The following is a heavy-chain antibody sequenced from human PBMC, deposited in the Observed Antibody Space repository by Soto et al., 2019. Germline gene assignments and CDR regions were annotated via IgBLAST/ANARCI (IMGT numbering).Heavy chain of an antibody. D-gene: IGHD6-6*01. J-gene: IGHJ5*02. CDR3: ARGWRQLVPNWFDP. CDR1: NGSISSYY. Sequence: QVQLQESGPGLVKPSETLSLTCTVSNGSISSYYWSWILQPPGKGLEWIGYIYYSGITNYNPSLKSRVTISVDTSKNQFSLKLSSVTAADTAVYYCARGWRQLVPNWFDPWGQGTLVTVSS. CDR2: IYYSGIT. V-gene: IGHV4-59*01.